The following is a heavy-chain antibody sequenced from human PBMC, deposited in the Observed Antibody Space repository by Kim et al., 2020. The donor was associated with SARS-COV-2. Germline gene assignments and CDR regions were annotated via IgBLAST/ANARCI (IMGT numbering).Heavy chain of an antibody. J-gene: IGHJ5*02. CDR3: ASCGYSGYEPNWFDP. D-gene: IGHD5-12*01. V-gene: IGHV1-69*01. Sequence: QKFQGRVTITADESTSTAYMELSSLRSEDTAVYYCASCGYSGYEPNWFDPWGQGTLVTVSS.